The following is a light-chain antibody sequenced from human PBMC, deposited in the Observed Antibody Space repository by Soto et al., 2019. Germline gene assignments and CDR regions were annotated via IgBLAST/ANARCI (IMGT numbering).Light chain of an antibody. CDR2: EDN. CDR3: QSYDISSNLG. CDR1: SGSIASND. Sequence: NFMLTHPHSGSESPGKTVTISCTRSSGSIASNDVPWYQQRPGSAPTTVISEDNQRPSGGPDRFSGSIDSSSNSASLAISGLMTEDEADYYWQSYDISSNLGFGGGTKFTVL. V-gene: IGLV6-57*03. J-gene: IGLJ3*02.